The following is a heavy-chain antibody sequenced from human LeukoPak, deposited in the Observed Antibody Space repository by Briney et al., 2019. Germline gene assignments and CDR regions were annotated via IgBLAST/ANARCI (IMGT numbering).Heavy chain of an antibody. CDR2: IYYSGST. CDR3: ARQGAGGRAFDI. CDR1: GGSVSSGSYY. Sequence: SETLSLTCTVSGGSVSSGSYYWTWIRQPPGKGLEWIGIIYYSGSTYYNPSLKSRVTISVETSKNQVSLRLSSVTAADTAVYYCARQGAGGRAFDIWGQGTMVTVSS. V-gene: IGHV4-39*01. D-gene: IGHD6-19*01. J-gene: IGHJ3*02.